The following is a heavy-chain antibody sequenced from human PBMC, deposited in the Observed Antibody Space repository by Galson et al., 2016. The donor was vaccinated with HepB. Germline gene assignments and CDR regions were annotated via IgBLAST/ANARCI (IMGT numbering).Heavy chain of an antibody. J-gene: IGHJ6*02. CDR3: ASAVEYYTFCCLLYGRDV. V-gene: IGHV6-1*01. CDR1: WDSVSGSRAA. CDR2: IYYRLKWNN. Sequence: CAILWDSVSGSRAAWNWIRQSPPRGLEWLGRIYYRLKWNNDYEVSVKSRIIINPYTYKNQFSLQLKSVTPEDTAVSYFASAVEYYTFCCLLYGRDVWGQETTVFVS. D-gene: IGHD2-8*02.